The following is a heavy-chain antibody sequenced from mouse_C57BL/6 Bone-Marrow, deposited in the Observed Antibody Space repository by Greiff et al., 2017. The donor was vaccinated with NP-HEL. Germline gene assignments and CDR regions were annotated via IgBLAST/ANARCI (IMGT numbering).Heavy chain of an antibody. CDR2: IYPGGGYT. CDR3: ARRSSYGWFAY. D-gene: IGHD1-1*01. CDR1: GYTFTNYW. Sequence: VQLQQSGAELVRPGTSVKMSCKASGYTFTNYWIGWAKQRPGHGLEWIGDIYPGGGYTNYNEKFKGKATLTADKSSSTAYMQFSSLTSEDSAIYYCARRSSYGWFAYWGQGTLVTVSA. V-gene: IGHV1-63*01. J-gene: IGHJ3*01.